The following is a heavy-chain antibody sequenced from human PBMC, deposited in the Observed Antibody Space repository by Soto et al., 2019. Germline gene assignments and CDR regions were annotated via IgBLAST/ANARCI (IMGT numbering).Heavy chain of an antibody. Sequence: SVKVSCKASGGTFSSYAISWVRQAPGQGLEWMGGIIPIFGTANYAQKFQGRVTITADESTSTAYMELSSLRSEDTAVYYCARGTSDYYYYYGMDGWGQGTTVTVSS. CDR1: GGTFSSYA. D-gene: IGHD2-2*01. J-gene: IGHJ6*02. CDR2: IIPIFGTA. V-gene: IGHV1-69*13. CDR3: ARGTSDYYYYYGMDG.